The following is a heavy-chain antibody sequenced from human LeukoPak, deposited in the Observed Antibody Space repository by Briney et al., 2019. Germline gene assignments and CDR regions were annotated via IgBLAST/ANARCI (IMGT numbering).Heavy chain of an antibody. Sequence: SETLSLACTVSGGSISSYYWSWIRQPPGKGLEWIGYIYYSGSTNYNPSLKSRVTISVDTSKNQFSLKLSSVTAADTPVYYCASYNWNYWGQGTLVTVSS. D-gene: IGHD1-1*01. V-gene: IGHV4-59*01. CDR1: GGSISSYY. CDR2: IYYSGST. CDR3: ASYNWNY. J-gene: IGHJ4*02.